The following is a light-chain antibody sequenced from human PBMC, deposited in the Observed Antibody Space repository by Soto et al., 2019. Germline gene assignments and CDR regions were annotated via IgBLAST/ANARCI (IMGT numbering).Light chain of an antibody. Sequence: EIVLTQSSGTLSLSQGERATLSCRASQSVSSSYLAWYQQKPGQAPRLLIYGASSRATGIPDRFSGSGSGTDFTLTISRLEPEDFAVYYCQQYGSSPGTFGQGTKVEIK. J-gene: IGKJ1*01. CDR1: QSVSSSY. V-gene: IGKV3-20*01. CDR2: GAS. CDR3: QQYGSSPGT.